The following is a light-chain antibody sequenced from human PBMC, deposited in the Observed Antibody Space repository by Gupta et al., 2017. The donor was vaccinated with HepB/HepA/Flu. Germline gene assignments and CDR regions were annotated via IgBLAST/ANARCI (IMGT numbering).Light chain of an antibody. CDR1: SPNIGNNY. CDR2: DNS. Sequence: QSVLTTPPSVSAAPRQTVTLTCSGSSPNIGNNYVSWYQQLPGKAPILVIYDNSKRPSGIPDRFSGTKSGTSATLGISGLQTGDEAEYYCGTSDSSLSAAVVFGGGTKLTVL. J-gene: IGLJ2*01. V-gene: IGLV1-51*01. CDR3: GTSDSSLSAAVV.